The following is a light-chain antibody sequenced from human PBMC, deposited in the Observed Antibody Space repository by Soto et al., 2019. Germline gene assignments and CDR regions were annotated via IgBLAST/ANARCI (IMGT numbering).Light chain of an antibody. CDR1: QSVSSSS. V-gene: IGKV3-20*01. J-gene: IGKJ2*01. Sequence: EIVLTQSPGTLSLSPGERATLSCRASQSVSSSSLAWYQQKPGQAPRLLIYGASSRATGIPDRFSGSGSATDFTLIINRLEPEDFAVYYCQQYGSSPRTFGQGTKLQIK. CDR2: GAS. CDR3: QQYGSSPRT.